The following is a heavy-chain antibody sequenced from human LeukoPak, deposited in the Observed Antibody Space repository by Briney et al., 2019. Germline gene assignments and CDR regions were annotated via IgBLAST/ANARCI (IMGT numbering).Heavy chain of an antibody. Sequence: GGSLRLSCAASGFTFSSYWMSWVRQAPGKGLEWVANIKQDGSEKYYVDSVKGRFTISRDNAKNSLYLQMNSLRAEDTAVYYSARDSSIRQWLANYYYYYYMDVWGKGTTVTVSS. J-gene: IGHJ6*03. CDR3: ARDSSIRQWLANYYYYYYMDV. CDR1: GFTFSSYW. CDR2: IKQDGSEK. D-gene: IGHD6-19*01. V-gene: IGHV3-7*01.